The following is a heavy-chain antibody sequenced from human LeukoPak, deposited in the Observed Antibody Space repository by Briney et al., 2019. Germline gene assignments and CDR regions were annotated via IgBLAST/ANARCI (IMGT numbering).Heavy chain of an antibody. J-gene: IGHJ4*02. Sequence: PGGSLRLSCAASGFTFSSYAMSWVRQAPGKGLEWVSSISSSGGTTYYADPVKGRFTICRDYSKNTLYLQMYSLRAEDTALYCGAKDGMYSSSSSYYFDYWGPGTLVTVSS. CDR2: ISSSGGTT. V-gene: IGHV3-23*01. CDR1: GFTFSSYA. CDR3: AKDGMYSSSSSYYFDY. D-gene: IGHD6-6*01.